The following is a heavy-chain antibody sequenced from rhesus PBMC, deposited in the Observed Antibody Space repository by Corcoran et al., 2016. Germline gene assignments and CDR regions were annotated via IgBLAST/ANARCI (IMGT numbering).Heavy chain of an antibody. CDR2: ISGSSGST. V-gene: IGHV4-65*01. CDR1: GGSISSSNW. Sequence: QVQLQESGPGLVKPSETLSLTCAVSGGSISSSNWWSSIRQPPGKGLEWLGYISGSSGSTYYNPSLNSRVTISTDTSKNQFSLKLSSVTAADTAVYYCARGKYTYFDYWGQGVLVTVSS. CDR3: ARGKYTYFDY. D-gene: IGHD1-44*01. J-gene: IGHJ4*01.